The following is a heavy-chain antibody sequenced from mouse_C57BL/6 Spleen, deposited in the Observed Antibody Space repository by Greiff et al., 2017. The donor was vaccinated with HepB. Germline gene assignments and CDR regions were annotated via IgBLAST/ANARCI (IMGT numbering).Heavy chain of an antibody. J-gene: IGHJ1*03. CDR3: ARPNYYGSSYWYFDV. CDR1: GYTFTSYW. V-gene: IGHV1-9*01. CDR2: ILPGSGST. D-gene: IGHD1-1*01. Sequence: VQLQQPGTELVKPGASVKLSCKASGYTFTSYWMHWVKQRPGQGLEWSGEILPGSGSTNYNEKFKGKATFTADTSSNTAYMQLSSLTTEDSAIYYCARPNYYGSSYWYFDVWGTGTTVTVSS.